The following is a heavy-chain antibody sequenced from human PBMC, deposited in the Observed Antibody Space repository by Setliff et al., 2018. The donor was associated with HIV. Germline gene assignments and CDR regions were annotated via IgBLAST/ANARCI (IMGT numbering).Heavy chain of an antibody. D-gene: IGHD4-17*01. J-gene: IGHJ4*02. CDR3: VRDDYGYNGKGFDY. CDR2: INHGGST. V-gene: IGHV4-34*01. CDR1: GGSFSGYY. Sequence: SETLSLTCAVYGGSFSGYYWSWIRQPPGKGLEWIGEINHGGSTNYNPSLKSRVTISIDTSNNQISLRLSSVTAADTAMYYCVRDDYGYNGKGFDYWGPGTRVTVSS.